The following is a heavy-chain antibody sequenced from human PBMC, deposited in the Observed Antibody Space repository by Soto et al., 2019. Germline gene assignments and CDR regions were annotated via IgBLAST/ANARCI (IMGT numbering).Heavy chain of an antibody. V-gene: IGHV1-8*01. J-gene: IGHJ2*01. Sequence: QVQLVQSGAEVKKPGASVKVSCKASGYTFTSYDINWVRQAAGQGLEWIGWMNPNSGKAVYAQKFQGRVTRDGNTYIRTAYMELSSLRSDDTAVYFCARGLVVVSATYWYFDLWGRGTLVTVSS. CDR3: ARGLVVVSATYWYFDL. D-gene: IGHD2-15*01. CDR1: GYTFTSYD. CDR2: MNPNSGKA.